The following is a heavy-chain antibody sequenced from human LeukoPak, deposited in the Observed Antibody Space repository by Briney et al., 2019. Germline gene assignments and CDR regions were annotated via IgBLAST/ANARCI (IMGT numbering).Heavy chain of an antibody. D-gene: IGHD3-16*01. Sequence: GGSLRLSCAASGLTFSNYWMDWVRQAPGKGLEWVANIKQDGSEKNYVDSVKGRFIISRDNAKNSLYLQMNALRADDTAVYYCARDGFGTGSNWGQGTLVTVSS. CDR3: ARDGFGTGSN. V-gene: IGHV3-7*03. CDR2: IKQDGSEK. J-gene: IGHJ4*02. CDR1: GLTFSNYW.